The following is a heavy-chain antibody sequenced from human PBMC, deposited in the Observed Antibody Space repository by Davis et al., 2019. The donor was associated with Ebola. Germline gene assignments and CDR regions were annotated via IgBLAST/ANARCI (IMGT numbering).Heavy chain of an antibody. CDR2: IYYSGST. Sequence: PSETLSLTCTVSGGSISSYYWSWIRQPPGKGLEWIGYIYYSGSTNYNPSLKSRVTISVDTSKNQFSLKLSSVTAADTAVYYCARLPHLVGATDAFDIWGQGTMVTVSS. D-gene: IGHD1-26*01. V-gene: IGHV4-59*08. CDR1: GGSISSYY. J-gene: IGHJ3*02. CDR3: ARLPHLVGATDAFDI.